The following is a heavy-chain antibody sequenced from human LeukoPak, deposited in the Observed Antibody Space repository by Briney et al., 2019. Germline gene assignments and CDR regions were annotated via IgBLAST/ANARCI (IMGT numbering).Heavy chain of an antibody. CDR3: ARDEIAQWSKQRGFDP. V-gene: IGHV4-39*07. J-gene: IGHJ5*02. CDR1: GDSISNNSYC. CDR2: GFYCGST. Sequence: SETLSLTWTVSGDSISNNSYCWGRIRQPPGKGLEWIGSGFYCGSTYYNQSLKSRASISVDTSKNQFSLKLSSVTAADTAVYYCARDEIAQWSKQRGFDPWGQGTLVTVSS. D-gene: IGHD1-26*01.